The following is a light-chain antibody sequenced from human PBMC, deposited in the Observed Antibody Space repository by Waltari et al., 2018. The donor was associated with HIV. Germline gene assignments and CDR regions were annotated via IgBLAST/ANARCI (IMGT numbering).Light chain of an antibody. CDR3: GTWDSSLSAE. CDR2: DNN. Sequence: QSVLTQLPSVSAAPGQKVTISCSGSSSNIGNNYVSWYQQLPGTAPKLLIYDNNKRPAGIPDRFSGSKAGTSATLGITGLQTGDEADYYCGTWDSSLSAEFGGGTKLTVL. CDR1: SSNIGNNY. J-gene: IGLJ2*01. V-gene: IGLV1-51*01.